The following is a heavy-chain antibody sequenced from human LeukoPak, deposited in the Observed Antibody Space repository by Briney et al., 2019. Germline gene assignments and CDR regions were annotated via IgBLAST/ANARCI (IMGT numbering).Heavy chain of an antibody. CDR3: AKDRCGGDCYTFDY. J-gene: IGHJ4*02. V-gene: IGHV3-30*18. D-gene: IGHD2-21*02. Sequence: GGSLGLSCAASGFTFSSYGMHWVRQAPGKGLEWVAVISYDGSNKYYADSVKGRFTISRDNSKNTLYLQMNSLRAEDTAVYYCAKDRCGGDCYTFDYWGQGTLVTVSS. CDR1: GFTFSSYG. CDR2: ISYDGSNK.